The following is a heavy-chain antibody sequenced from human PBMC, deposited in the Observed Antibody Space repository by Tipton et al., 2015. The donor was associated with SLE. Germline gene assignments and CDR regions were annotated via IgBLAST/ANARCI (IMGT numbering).Heavy chain of an antibody. Sequence: LSLTCAASGFSFGTYAMTWVRQAPGKGLECVSTIGTISTSTYYADSMKGRLTISRDTAKNTLYLEMSSLGPEDTAIYFCAKGWGTYCSGGTCYDNDVFDVWGQGTMVTVSS. CDR3: AKGWGTYCSGGTCYDNDVFDV. D-gene: IGHD2-15*01. J-gene: IGHJ3*01. CDR2: IGTISTST. V-gene: IGHV3-23*05. CDR1: GFSFGTYA.